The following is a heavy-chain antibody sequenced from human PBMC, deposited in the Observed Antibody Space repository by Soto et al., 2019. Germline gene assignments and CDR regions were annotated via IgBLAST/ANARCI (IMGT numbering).Heavy chain of an antibody. CDR2: ISSGSTTI. CDR3: ARVRRNDASDYYGMDV. J-gene: IGHJ6*02. D-gene: IGHD1-1*01. Sequence: LRLSCAASGFSFSTSTMNWVRQAPGKGLEWVSYISSGSTTIYYADSVKGRFTISRDNGKNSLYLQMNSLRDEDTAVYYCARVRRNDASDYYGMDVWGQGTTVTVS. V-gene: IGHV3-48*02. CDR1: GFSFSTST.